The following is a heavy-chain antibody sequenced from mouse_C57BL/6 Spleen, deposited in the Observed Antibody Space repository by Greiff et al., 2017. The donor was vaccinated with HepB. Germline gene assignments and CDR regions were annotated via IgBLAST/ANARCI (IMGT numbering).Heavy chain of an antibody. CDR2: IDPSDSET. Sequence: VQLQQSGAELVRPGSSVKLSCKASGYTFTSYWMHWVKQRPIQGLEWIGNIDPSDSETHYNQKFKDKATLTVDKSSSTAYMQLSSLTSEDSAVYYWARGITTVDAMDYWGQGTSVTVSS. J-gene: IGHJ4*01. V-gene: IGHV1-52*01. D-gene: IGHD1-1*01. CDR3: ARGITTVDAMDY. CDR1: GYTFTSYW.